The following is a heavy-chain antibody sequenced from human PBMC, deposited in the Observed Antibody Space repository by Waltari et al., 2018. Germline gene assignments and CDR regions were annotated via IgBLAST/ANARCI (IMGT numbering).Heavy chain of an antibody. CDR2: VSGGVSTK. V-gene: IGHV3-23*01. CDR3: GTSPDYSTSEGY. D-gene: IGHD4-4*01. Sequence: EVKVLESGGGLVQPGGSLRLSCAASGFPFTNSPMSWVRQAPGRGLEWVTSVSGGVSTKYYADSVKGRFTISRDKSKNTLFLQMNSLRAEDTAVYYCGTSPDYSTSEGYWGQGTLVTVSS. CDR1: GFPFTNSP. J-gene: IGHJ4*02.